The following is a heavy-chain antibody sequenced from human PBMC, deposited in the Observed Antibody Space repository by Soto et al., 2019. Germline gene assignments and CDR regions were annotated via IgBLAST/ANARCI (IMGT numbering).Heavy chain of an antibody. CDR3: TTEAAYYYYSSGYYSVD. D-gene: IGHD3-22*01. V-gene: IGHV3-15*07. CDR2: IKSKTDGGKT. CDR1: GFTFSNAW. J-gene: IGHJ4*02. Sequence: EVQLVESGGGLVQPGGSLRLSCAASGFTFSNAWMNWVRQAPGKGLEWVGRIKSKTDGGKTDYAVPVKGRFTISRDYSKNTLYLQMNSLKTEDTAVYYCTTEAAYYYYSSGYYSVDWGQGTLVTVSS.